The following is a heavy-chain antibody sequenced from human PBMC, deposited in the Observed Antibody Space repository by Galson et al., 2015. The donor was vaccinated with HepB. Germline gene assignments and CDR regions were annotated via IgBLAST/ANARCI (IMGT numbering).Heavy chain of an antibody. V-gene: IGHV3-73*01. J-gene: IGHJ5*02. CDR2: IGRKANNYAT. Sequence: SLRLSCAASGFTVSGSAMHWVRQTSGKGLEWVGRIGRKANNYATAYAASVKCRFSISRNDSKKTASLQMTSLKTEDTAVYYCTRLGVLSGYNSAWGEGTQVTVSS. CDR3: TRLGVLSGYNSA. D-gene: IGHD6-25*01. CDR1: GFTVSGSA.